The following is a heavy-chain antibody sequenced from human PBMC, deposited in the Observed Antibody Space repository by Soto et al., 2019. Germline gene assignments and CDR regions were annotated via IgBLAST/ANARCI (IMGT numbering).Heavy chain of an antibody. V-gene: IGHV1-24*01. CDR1: GYTLTELS. Sequence: GASVKVSCKVSGYTLTELSMHWVRQAPGKGLEWMGGFDPEDGETILAQRFQGRVTMTGDTSTDTAYMELSSLRSDDTAVYYCARGGRYAILTGEDGMDVWGQGTTVTVSS. J-gene: IGHJ6*02. CDR2: FDPEDGET. D-gene: IGHD3-9*01. CDR3: ARGGRYAILTGEDGMDV.